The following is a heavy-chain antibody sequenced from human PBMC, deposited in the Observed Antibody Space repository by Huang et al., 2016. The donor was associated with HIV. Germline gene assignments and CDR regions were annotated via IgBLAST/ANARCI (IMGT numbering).Heavy chain of an antibody. J-gene: IGHJ4*02. D-gene: IGHD1-26*01. CDR1: ENNFNTYW. Sequence: ELQLVQSGAEVKKPGESLKISCKGSENNFNTYWIGWVRQMPGKGLEWSGSLHPGDSDPRYSPSFRGQVTFSADKSINTAYLQWTYLKASDTAMYYCARWMSSGSYYYFDFWGQGTLVTVSS. CDR3: ARWMSSGSYYYFDF. V-gene: IGHV5-51*01. CDR2: LHPGDSDP.